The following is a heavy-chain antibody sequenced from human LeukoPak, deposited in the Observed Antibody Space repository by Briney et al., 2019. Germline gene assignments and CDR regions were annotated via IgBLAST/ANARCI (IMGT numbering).Heavy chain of an antibody. J-gene: IGHJ5*02. CDR1: GYTFTSYG. D-gene: IGHD3-9*01. V-gene: IGHV1-18*01. CDR3: ARGDYDISNWFDP. CDR2: ISAYNGNT. Sequence: ASVKVSCTASGYTFTSYGISWVRQAPGPGVEWLGWISAYNGNTNYAQKLQGRFTMTTDTSTSTAYMELRSLRSDDTAVYYCARGDYDISNWFDPWGQGTLVTVSS.